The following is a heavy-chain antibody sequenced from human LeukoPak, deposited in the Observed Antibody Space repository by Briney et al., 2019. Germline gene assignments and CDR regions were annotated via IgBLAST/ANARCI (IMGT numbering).Heavy chain of an antibody. CDR2: TNSCGTST. CDR1: GFPFSDFS. J-gene: IGHJ4*02. CDR3: AKQSYARSLGE. Sequence: GGSLRLSCATSGFPFSDFSMSWVRQAPGKGLEWISTTNSCGTSTYYAEAVKDRFTISRDNSKNTLYLQMSSLRVEDTAVYYCAKQSYARSLGEGGPGTLVSVSS. D-gene: IGHD2-8*01. V-gene: IGHV3-23*01.